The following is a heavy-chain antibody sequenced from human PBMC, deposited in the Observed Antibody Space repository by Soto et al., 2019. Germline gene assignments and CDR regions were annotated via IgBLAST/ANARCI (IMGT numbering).Heavy chain of an antibody. CDR3: ATGFWSGPIAHDFDY. CDR2: IIPLFGTE. J-gene: IGHJ4*01. V-gene: IGHV1-69*06. D-gene: IGHD3-3*01. CDR1: GGSFSTYA. Sequence: QVHLVQSGAEVKKPGSSVKVSCKASGGSFSTYAINWLRQAPGQGLEWMGGIIPLFGTENYAQNFQDRFTVTADKSTTTADMEVRSLTSEDTAVYYCATGFWSGPIAHDFDYWGQGTLVTVSS.